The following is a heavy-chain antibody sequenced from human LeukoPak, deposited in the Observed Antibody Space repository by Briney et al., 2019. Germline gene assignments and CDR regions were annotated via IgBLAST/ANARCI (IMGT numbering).Heavy chain of an antibody. D-gene: IGHD3-10*01. CDR3: ARAPGSGTWYYYGMDV. Sequence: GGSLRLSCAASGFTVSSNYMSWVRQPPGKGLEWVSIIYSGATTNYADSVKGRFTISRDNSKNTLYLQMNSLRAEDMAVYYCARAPGSGTWYYYGMDVWGQGTTVTVSS. V-gene: IGHV3-66*01. CDR1: GFTVSSNY. J-gene: IGHJ6*02. CDR2: IYSGATT.